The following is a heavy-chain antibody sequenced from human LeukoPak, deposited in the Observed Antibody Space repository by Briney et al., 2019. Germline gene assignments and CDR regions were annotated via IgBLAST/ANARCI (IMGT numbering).Heavy chain of an antibody. Sequence: SETLSLTCTVSGGSISSSSYYWGWIRQPPGKGLEWIGSIYYSGSTYYNPSLKSRVTISVDTSKNQFFLKLSSVTAADTAVYYCARDGGTGPDYWGQGTLVTVSS. J-gene: IGHJ4*02. CDR1: GGSISSSSYY. CDR3: ARDGGTGPDY. D-gene: IGHD3/OR15-3a*01. V-gene: IGHV4-39*07. CDR2: IYYSGST.